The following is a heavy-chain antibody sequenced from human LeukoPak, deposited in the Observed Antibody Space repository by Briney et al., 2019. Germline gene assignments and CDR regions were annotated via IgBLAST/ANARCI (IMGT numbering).Heavy chain of an antibody. V-gene: IGHV3-30*02. D-gene: IGHD2-21*02. CDR3: AKKLVADIPPLY. J-gene: IGHJ4*02. CDR2: IRYDGSNK. CDR1: GFTFSSYG. Sequence: PGGSLRLSCAASGFTFSSYGMHWVRQAPGKGLEWVAFIRYDGSNKYYADSVKGRFTISRDNSKNTLYLQMNSLRAEDTAVYYCAKKLVADIPPLYWGQGTLVTVSS.